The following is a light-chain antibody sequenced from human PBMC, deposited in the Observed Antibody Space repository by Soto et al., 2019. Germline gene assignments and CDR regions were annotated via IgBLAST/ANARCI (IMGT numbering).Light chain of an antibody. CDR3: QQYYSYPRT. CDR2: AAS. Sequence: IPLTQSPYSLSASLVDRVIIXWRASQGISSYLAWYQQKPGKAPKLLIYAASTLQSGVPSRFSGSGSGTDFTLTISCLQSEDFATYCCQQYYSYPRTFGQGTKVDI. V-gene: IGKV1-8*01. CDR1: QGISSY. J-gene: IGKJ1*01.